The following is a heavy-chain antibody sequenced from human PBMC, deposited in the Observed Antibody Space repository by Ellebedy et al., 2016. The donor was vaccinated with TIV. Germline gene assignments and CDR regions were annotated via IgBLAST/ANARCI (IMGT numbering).Heavy chain of an antibody. J-gene: IGHJ4*02. CDR1: GYTFTAYY. Sequence: ASVKVSCKASGYTFTAYYMHWVRQAPGQGLEWMGTINSGGGSPIYAQKFQGRVTMTRDTSTSTVYMELNSLRSEDTAVYYCARDGGLSFDWLGFFDYWGQGTLVTVSS. D-gene: IGHD3-9*01. CDR3: ARDGGLSFDWLGFFDY. CDR2: INSGGGSP. V-gene: IGHV1-46*01.